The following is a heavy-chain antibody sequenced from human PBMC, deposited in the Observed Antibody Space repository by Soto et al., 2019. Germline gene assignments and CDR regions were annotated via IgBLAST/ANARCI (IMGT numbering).Heavy chain of an antibody. CDR1: GGSISGSY. CDR3: ARGLGYGAAAGTGY. D-gene: IGHD6-13*01. V-gene: IGHV4-38-2*02. CDR2: IYHSGST. Sequence: SETLSLTCTVSGGSISGSYWSWIRQTPGKGLEWIGSIYHSGSTYYNPSLKSRVTISVDTSKNQFSLKLSSVTAADTAVYYCARGLGYGAAAGTGYWGQGTLVTVSS. J-gene: IGHJ4*02.